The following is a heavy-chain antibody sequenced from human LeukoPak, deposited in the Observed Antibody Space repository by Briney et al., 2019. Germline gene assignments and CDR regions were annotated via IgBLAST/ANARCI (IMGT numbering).Heavy chain of an antibody. CDR3: ARDLTHGGKTY. V-gene: IGHV3-66*02. D-gene: IGHD4-23*01. CDR1: GFTVISNY. Sequence: GGSLRLSCAASGFTVISNYMSWVRQAPGKGLEWVSVIYSGGDTYYADSVKGRFTISRDNSKNTLYLQMNSLRAEDTAVYYCARDLTHGGKTYWGQGTLVTVSP. J-gene: IGHJ4*02. CDR2: IYSGGDT.